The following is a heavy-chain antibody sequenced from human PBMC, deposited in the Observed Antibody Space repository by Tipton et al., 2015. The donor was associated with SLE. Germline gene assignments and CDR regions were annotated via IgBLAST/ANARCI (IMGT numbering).Heavy chain of an antibody. Sequence: SLRLSCAASGFTFSSYEMNWVRQAPGKGLEWVSYISSSGSTIYYADSVKGRFTISRDNAKNSLYLQMNSLRAEDTAVYYCARNLSWGACDIWGQGTMVTVSS. D-gene: IGHD6-13*01. V-gene: IGHV3-48*03. CDR1: GFTFSSYE. J-gene: IGHJ3*02. CDR3: ARNLSWGACDI. CDR2: ISSSGSTI.